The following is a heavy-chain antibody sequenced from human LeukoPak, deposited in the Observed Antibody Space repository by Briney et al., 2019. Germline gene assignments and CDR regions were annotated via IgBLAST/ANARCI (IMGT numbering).Heavy chain of an antibody. CDR2: INHSGST. CDR1: GGSFSGYY. J-gene: IGHJ3*02. Sequence: SETLSHTCAVYGGSFSGYYWSWIRQPPGKGLEWIGEINHSGSTNYNPSLKSRVTISVDTSKNQFSLKLSSVTAADTAVYYCARKYAFDIWGQGTMVTVSS. CDR3: ARKYAFDI. V-gene: IGHV4-34*01.